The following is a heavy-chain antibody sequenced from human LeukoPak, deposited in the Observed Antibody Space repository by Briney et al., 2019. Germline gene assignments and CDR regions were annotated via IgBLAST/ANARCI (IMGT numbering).Heavy chain of an antibody. CDR2: VYYNGDI. D-gene: IGHD3-22*01. V-gene: IGHV4-59*01. CDR3: ATTWYYDSRGYLFDD. Sequence: SEALSLTCTVSGGSISSYYWSWLRQSPGKGLEWIAYVYYNGDIMYNPSLKSRVTISLDTSKNQFSLSMTSVTAADTAVYFCATTWYYDSRGYLFDDWGHGTLVTVSS. CDR1: GGSISSYY. J-gene: IGHJ4*01.